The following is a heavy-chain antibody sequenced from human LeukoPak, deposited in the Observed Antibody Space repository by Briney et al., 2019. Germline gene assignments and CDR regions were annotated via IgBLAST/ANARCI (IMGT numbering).Heavy chain of an antibody. Sequence: ASVKVSCKASGGTFSSYAISWVRQAPGQGLEWMGRIIPIFGIANYAQRFQGRVTITADKSTSTAYMELSSLRSEDTAVYYCARMTAEGYFDYWGQGTLVTVSS. CDR1: GGTFSSYA. CDR2: IIPIFGIA. V-gene: IGHV1-69*04. CDR3: ARMTAEGYFDY. J-gene: IGHJ4*02.